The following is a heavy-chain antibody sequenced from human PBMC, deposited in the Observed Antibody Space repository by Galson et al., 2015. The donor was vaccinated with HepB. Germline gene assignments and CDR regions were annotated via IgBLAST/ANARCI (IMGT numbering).Heavy chain of an antibody. Sequence: SLRLSCAASGFTFDDYGMSWVRQAPGKGLEWVSGINWNGGSTGYADSVKGRFTISRDNAKNSLYLQMNSLRAEDTALYYCVQQQLVGDAFDIWGQGTMVTVSS. CDR3: VQQQLVGDAFDI. CDR2: INWNGGST. V-gene: IGHV3-20*04. J-gene: IGHJ3*02. CDR1: GFTFDDYG. D-gene: IGHD6-13*01.